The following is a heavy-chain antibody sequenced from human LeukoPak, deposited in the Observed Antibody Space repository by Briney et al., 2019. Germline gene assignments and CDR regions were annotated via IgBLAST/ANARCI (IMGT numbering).Heavy chain of an antibody. Sequence: PGGSLRLSCAASGFTFSSYAMSWVRQAPGKGLEWVSAISGSGGSTYYADSVKGRFTISRDNSKNTLYLQMNSLRAEDTAVYYCARAGWELLEAQLDYWGQGTLVTVSS. D-gene: IGHD1-26*01. CDR3: ARAGWELLEAQLDY. CDR2: ISGSGGST. V-gene: IGHV3-23*01. CDR1: GFTFSSYA. J-gene: IGHJ4*02.